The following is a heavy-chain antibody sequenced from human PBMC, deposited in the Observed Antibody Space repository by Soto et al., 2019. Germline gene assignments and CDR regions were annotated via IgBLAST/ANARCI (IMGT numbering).Heavy chain of an antibody. D-gene: IGHD3-10*01. CDR1: GFTFSSYG. Sequence: QVQLVESGGGVVQPGRSLRLSCAASGFTFSSYGMHWVRQAPGKGLEWVAVIWYDGSNKYYADSVKGRFTISRDNSKNTLYLQMNSLRAEDTAVYYCARDRRAGFGELFDFPGYYYCMDVWGKGTTVTVSS. V-gene: IGHV3-33*01. J-gene: IGHJ6*03. CDR3: ARDRRAGFGELFDFPGYYYCMDV. CDR2: IWYDGSNK.